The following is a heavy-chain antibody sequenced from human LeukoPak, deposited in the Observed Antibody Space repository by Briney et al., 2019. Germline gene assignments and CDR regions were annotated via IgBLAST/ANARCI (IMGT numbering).Heavy chain of an antibody. CDR1: GYTFTSYY. CDR2: INPNSGGT. J-gene: IGHJ3*01. D-gene: IGHD2-2*01. CDR3: ARDRAGYCSSRSCSQGGFDF. V-gene: IGHV1-2*02. Sequence: GASVKVSCKASGYTFTSYYMHWVRQAPGQGLEWMGWINPNSGGTNYAQKFQGRVTMTRDTSISTAYMELSRLTSDDTAVYYCARDRAGYCSSRSCSQGGFDFWGQGTMVTVSS.